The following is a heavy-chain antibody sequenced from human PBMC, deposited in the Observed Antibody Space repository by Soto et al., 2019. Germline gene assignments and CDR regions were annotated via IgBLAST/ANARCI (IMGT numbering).Heavy chain of an antibody. D-gene: IGHD3-22*01. CDR2: VAADGTT. Sequence: GGSLRLSCSASGFTFSSYTMHWARQAPGQGLEYISAVAADGTTYYADSVKGRFTISRDNSKNTMYFQMSSLRIEDTAVYYCVKGEYYYDGSAYYPFDYWGQGRMVTVSS. V-gene: IGHV3-64D*06. CDR3: VKGEYYYDGSAYYPFDY. CDR1: GFTFSSYT. J-gene: IGHJ4*02.